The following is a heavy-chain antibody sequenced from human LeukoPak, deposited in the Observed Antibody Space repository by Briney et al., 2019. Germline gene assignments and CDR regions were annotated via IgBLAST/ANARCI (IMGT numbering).Heavy chain of an antibody. CDR3: AKDSPYCGGDCYSYDY. Sequence: PGGSLRLSCAASGFTFSSYAMSWVRQAPGKGLEWVSAISGSGGSTYYADSVKGRFTISRDNSKNTLYLQMNSLRAEDTVVYYCAKDSPYCGGDCYSYDYWSQGTLVTVSS. J-gene: IGHJ4*02. V-gene: IGHV3-23*01. CDR2: ISGSGGST. D-gene: IGHD2-21*02. CDR1: GFTFSSYA.